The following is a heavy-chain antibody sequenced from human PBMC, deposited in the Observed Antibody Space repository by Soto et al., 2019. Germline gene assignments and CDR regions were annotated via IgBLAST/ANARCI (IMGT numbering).Heavy chain of an antibody. CDR3: ARVGYGDGTRGGIDY. V-gene: IGHV1-18*01. CDR2: ISAYNGTK. Sequence: QVQLVQSGAELKKPGASVKVSCKASGSTFTTYGISGVRQAPGQGLEGMGWISAYNGTKTNAKKLQGRATMTTDTSTSTAYMELRSLRSDDTAVYYCARVGYGDGTRGGIDYWGQGTLVTVSS. CDR1: GSTFTTYG. J-gene: IGHJ4*02. D-gene: IGHD4-17*01.